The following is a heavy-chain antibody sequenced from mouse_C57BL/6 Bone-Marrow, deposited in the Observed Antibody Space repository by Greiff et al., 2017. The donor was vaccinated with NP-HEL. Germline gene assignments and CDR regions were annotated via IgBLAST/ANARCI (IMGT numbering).Heavy chain of an antibody. J-gene: IGHJ1*03. D-gene: IGHD2-14*01. CDR1: GYTFTSYW. CDR2: IYPGSGST. CDR3: ARGVLSYWYFDG. Sequence: QVQLQQPGAELVKPGASVKMSCKASGYTFTSYWITWVKQRPGQGLEWIGDIYPGSGSTNYNEKFKSKATLTVDTSSSTAYMQLSSLTSEDSAVYYCARGVLSYWYFDGWGTGTTVTVSS. V-gene: IGHV1-55*01.